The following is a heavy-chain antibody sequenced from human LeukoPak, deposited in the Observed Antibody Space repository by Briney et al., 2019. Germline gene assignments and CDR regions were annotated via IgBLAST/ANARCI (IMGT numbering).Heavy chain of an antibody. CDR1: GFTFTGYY. J-gene: IGHJ4*02. Sequence: ASMKVSCKSSGFTFTGYYMHWVRQAPGQGLEWMGWINPNSGGTNYAQKFQGRVTMTRDTSISTAYMELSRLRSDDTAVYYCARDFVGGSYNYWGQGTLVTVSS. CDR3: ARDFVGGSYNY. D-gene: IGHD1-26*01. V-gene: IGHV1-2*02. CDR2: INPNSGGT.